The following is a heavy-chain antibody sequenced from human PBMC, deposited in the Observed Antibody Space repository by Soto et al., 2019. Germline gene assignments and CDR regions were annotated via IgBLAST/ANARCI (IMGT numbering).Heavy chain of an antibody. CDR3: ARDKPEGYAQEYYYYYYMDV. J-gene: IGHJ6*03. V-gene: IGHV1-18*01. CDR1: GYTFTSYG. Sequence: ASVKVSCKASGYTFTSYGISWVRQATGQGLEWMGWISAYNGNTNYAQKLQGRVTMTTDTSTSTAYMELRSLRSDDTAVYYCARDKPEGYAQEYYYYYYMDVWGKGTTVTVSS. CDR2: ISAYNGNT. D-gene: IGHD5-12*01.